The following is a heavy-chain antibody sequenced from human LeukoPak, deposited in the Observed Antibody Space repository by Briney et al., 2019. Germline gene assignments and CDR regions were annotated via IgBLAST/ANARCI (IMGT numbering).Heavy chain of an antibody. V-gene: IGHV3-23*01. Sequence: GGSLRLSCAASGFTFSSHGMGWVRQAPGKGLEWVSAISGSGDSTYYADSVKGRFTISRDNSKNTVYLQMNSLRAEDTAVYYCAKVLRWTNFDYWGQGTLVTVSS. CDR1: GFTFSSHG. CDR2: ISGSGDST. CDR3: AKVLRWTNFDY. D-gene: IGHD4-23*01. J-gene: IGHJ4*02.